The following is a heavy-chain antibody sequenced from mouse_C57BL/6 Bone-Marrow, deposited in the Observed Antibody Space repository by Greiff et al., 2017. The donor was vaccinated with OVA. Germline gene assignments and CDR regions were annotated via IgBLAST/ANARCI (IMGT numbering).Heavy chain of an antibody. D-gene: IGHD2-1*01. CDR1: GFTFSDYY. CDR2: INYDGSST. CDR3: ARGIYYGNSYYFDY. Sequence: EVHLVESEGGLVQPGSSMKLSCTASGFTFSDYYMAWVRQVPEKGLEWVANINYDGSSTYYLDSLKSRFIISRDNAKNILYLQMSSLKSEDTATYYCARGIYYGNSYYFDYWGQGTTLTVSS. V-gene: IGHV5-16*01. J-gene: IGHJ2*01.